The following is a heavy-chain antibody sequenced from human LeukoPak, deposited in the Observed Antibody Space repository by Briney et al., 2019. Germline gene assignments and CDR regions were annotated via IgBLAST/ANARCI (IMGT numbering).Heavy chain of an antibody. CDR1: GGSFSGYY. CDR3: AESLSGFAFDI. V-gene: IGHV4-34*01. Sequence: PSETLSLTCAVYGGSFSGYYWSWIRQPPGKGLEWIGGINHSGSTNYNPSLKSRVAISVDTSKNQFSLKLSSVTAADTAVYYCAESLSGFAFDIWGQGTMVTVSS. D-gene: IGHD3-10*01. J-gene: IGHJ3*02. CDR2: INHSGST.